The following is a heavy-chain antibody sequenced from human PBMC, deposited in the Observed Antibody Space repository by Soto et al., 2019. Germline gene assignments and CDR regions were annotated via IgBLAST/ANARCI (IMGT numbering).Heavy chain of an antibody. D-gene: IGHD3-3*01. CDR1: GFTFSSFG. Sequence: QVQVVESGGGVVQPGRSLGLSCAASGFTFSSFGMHWVRQAPGKGLEWVSLIWYDGSKKSYGDSVKGRFTISRDNSRNTVYLQMNSLRADDTAVYYCARDASYYSLWSGYYPSRNGMDVWGQGTTVTVSS. CDR2: IWYDGSKK. CDR3: ARDASYYSLWSGYYPSRNGMDV. V-gene: IGHV3-33*01. J-gene: IGHJ6*02.